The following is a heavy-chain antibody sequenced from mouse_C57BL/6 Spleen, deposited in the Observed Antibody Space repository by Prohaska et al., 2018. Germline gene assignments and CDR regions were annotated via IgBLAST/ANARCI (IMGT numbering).Heavy chain of an antibody. V-gene: IGHV1-18*01. CDR1: GYTFTDYN. CDR3: ARRGSSLFAY. Sequence: EVQLQQSGPELVKPGASVKIPCKASGYTFTDYNMDWVKQSHGKSLEWIGDINPNNGGTIYNQKFKGKATLTVDKSSSTAYMELRSLTSEDTAVYYCARRGSSLFAYWGQGTLVTVSA. J-gene: IGHJ3*01. D-gene: IGHD1-1*01. CDR2: INPNNGGT.